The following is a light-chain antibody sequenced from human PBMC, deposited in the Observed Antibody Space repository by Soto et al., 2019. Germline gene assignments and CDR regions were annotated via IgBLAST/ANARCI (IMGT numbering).Light chain of an antibody. CDR1: QGISSY. V-gene: IGKV1-9*01. J-gene: IGKJ4*01. Sequence: IQLTQSPSSLSASAGDRVTITCRASQGISSYLAWYQQKPGKAPKLLIYAASTLQSGVPSRFSGSGSGTDFTLTISSLQPEDFATYYCQQLNSYPLTFGGGTKVDIK. CDR2: AAS. CDR3: QQLNSYPLT.